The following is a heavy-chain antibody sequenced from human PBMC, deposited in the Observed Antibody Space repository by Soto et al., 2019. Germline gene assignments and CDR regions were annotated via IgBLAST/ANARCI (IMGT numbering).Heavy chain of an antibody. V-gene: IGHV1-69*01. CDR3: ASRGMEMATTSGYYYGMDV. CDR1: GGTFSSYA. D-gene: IGHD5-12*01. CDR2: IIPIFGTA. J-gene: IGHJ6*02. Sequence: QVQLVQSGAEVKKPGSSVKVSCKASGGTFSSYAISWVRQAPGQGLEWMGGIIPIFGTANYAQKFQGRVTITADESTSTAYMELSSLRSEDTAVYYCASRGMEMATTSGYYYGMDVWGQGTTVTVSS.